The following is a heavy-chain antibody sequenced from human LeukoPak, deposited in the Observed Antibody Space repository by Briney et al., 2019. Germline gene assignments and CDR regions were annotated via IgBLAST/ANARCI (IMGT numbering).Heavy chain of an antibody. D-gene: IGHD3-3*01. V-gene: IGHV1-69*05. J-gene: IGHJ4*02. CDR1: GGTFSSYA. Sequence: SVRVSCKASGGTFSSYAISWVRQAPGQGLEWVGGIIPIFGIANYAQKFQGRVTITTDESTSTAYMELSSLRSEDTAVYYCARAHRYYDFWSGYPDYWGQGTLVTVSS. CDR3: ARAHRYYDFWSGYPDY. CDR2: IIPIFGIA.